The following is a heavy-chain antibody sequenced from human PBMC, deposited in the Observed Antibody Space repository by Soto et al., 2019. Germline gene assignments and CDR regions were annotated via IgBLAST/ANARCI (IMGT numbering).Heavy chain of an antibody. CDR3: AKVGSGWTGGTDY. Sequence: QVQLQESGPGLVKPSETLSLTCTVSGGSITSYYWGWIRQPPGKGLEWIGHIYYSGSTNYNPSLKSRVTISVDTSKNQFSLRLTSVTAADTAVYYCAKVGSGWTGGTDYWGQGTLVTVSS. CDR2: IYYSGST. D-gene: IGHD6-19*01. J-gene: IGHJ4*02. CDR1: GGSITSYY. V-gene: IGHV4-59*01.